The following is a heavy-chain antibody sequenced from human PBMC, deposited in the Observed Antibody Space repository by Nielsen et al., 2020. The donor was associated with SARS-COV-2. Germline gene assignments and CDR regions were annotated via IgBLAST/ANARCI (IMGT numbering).Heavy chain of an antibody. CDR3: ARLGRDFWSGYSDS. J-gene: IGHJ5*01. CDR2: IHYTGTT. Sequence: SETLSLTCTVFGGSIGSYYWTWIRQPPGKGLEYIGYIHYTGTTNYHPSLKSRLTMSVDTSKNQFSLKLSSVTAADTAVYFCARLGRDFWSGYSDSWGQGTLVTVSS. CDR1: GGSIGSYY. V-gene: IGHV4-59*13. D-gene: IGHD3-3*01.